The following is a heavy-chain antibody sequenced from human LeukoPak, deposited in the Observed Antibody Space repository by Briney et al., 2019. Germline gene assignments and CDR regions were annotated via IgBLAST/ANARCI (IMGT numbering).Heavy chain of an antibody. D-gene: IGHD2-15*01. Sequence: SETLSLTCTVSAGSISSNYWSWLRQPPGKGLEWIRYIYYGGSTNHHPSLKSRVTISVDTSKHQFSLKLSSVTAADTAVYYCARGGVVVAATNPYYYYYMDVWGKGTTVTVSS. CDR3: ARGGVVVAATNPYYYYYMDV. CDR1: AGSISSNY. J-gene: IGHJ6*03. V-gene: IGHV4-59*01. CDR2: IYYGGST.